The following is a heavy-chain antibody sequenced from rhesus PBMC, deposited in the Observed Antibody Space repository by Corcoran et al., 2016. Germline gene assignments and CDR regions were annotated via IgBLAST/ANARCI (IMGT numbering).Heavy chain of an antibody. V-gene: IGHV4-99*01. CDR3: AGRWAAAGSFDY. CDR2: IGGRCGNT. CDR1: GYSISSGYY. J-gene: IGHJ4*01. Sequence: QVQLQESGPGLVKPSETLSLTCAVSGYSISSGYYWGWIRQPPGKGLEWIGYIGGRCGNTSYHPSLKSRVTISKDTSKNQFSLKLSSVTAADTAVYYCAGRWAAAGSFDYWGQGVLVTVSS. D-gene: IGHD6-25*01.